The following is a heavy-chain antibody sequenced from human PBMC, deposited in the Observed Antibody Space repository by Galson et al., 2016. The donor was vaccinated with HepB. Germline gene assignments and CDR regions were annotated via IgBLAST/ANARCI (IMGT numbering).Heavy chain of an antibody. Sequence: SLRLSCAASGFTFSSYAMHWVRQAPGKGLEWVAVISYDGSTKYYADSVKGRFTISRDNSKNTLSVQMNSLSAEDTAVYYCAVAYSNYWPLGYWGQGTLVTVSS. CDR3: AVAYSNYWPLGY. CDR1: GFTFSSYA. V-gene: IGHV3-30-3*01. CDR2: ISYDGSTK. J-gene: IGHJ4*02. D-gene: IGHD2-21*01.